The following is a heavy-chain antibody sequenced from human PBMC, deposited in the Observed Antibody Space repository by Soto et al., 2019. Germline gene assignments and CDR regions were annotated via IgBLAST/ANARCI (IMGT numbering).Heavy chain of an antibody. Sequence: QVQLVESGGGVAQPGTSLRLSCAASGFTFSSHGMHWVRQAPGKGLEWVAVITNDGSYQSYADSVKGRFTISRDNSDNTLHLQMDSLRAEDTAVYYCERDDLYDDNGLDMWGQGTMVAVSS. V-gene: IGHV3-33*01. CDR2: ITNDGSYQ. CDR1: GFTFSSHG. J-gene: IGHJ3*02. CDR3: ERDDLYDDNGLDM. D-gene: IGHD2-8*01.